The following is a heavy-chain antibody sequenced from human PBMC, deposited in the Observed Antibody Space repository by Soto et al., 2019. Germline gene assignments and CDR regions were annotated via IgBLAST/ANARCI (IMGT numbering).Heavy chain of an antibody. CDR2: IDPSDSYI. CDR3: APLLTYGSGRDYYCLDV. Sequence: GESLKISCKGFGYSFANYWINWVRQMPGKGLEWMASIDPSDSYITYSPSFQGHVTISADKSISTAYLQWSSLKASDTALYYCAPLLTYGSGRDYYCLDVCGQGNTVTVSS. V-gene: IGHV5-10-1*01. D-gene: IGHD3-10*01. J-gene: IGHJ6*02. CDR1: GYSFANYW.